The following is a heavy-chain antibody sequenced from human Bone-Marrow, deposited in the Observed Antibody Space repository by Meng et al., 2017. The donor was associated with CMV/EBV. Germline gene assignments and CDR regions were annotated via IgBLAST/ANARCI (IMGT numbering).Heavy chain of an antibody. D-gene: IGHD1-26*01. CDR1: GYTFTGYY. J-gene: IGHJ5*02. V-gene: IGHV1-2*02. CDR2: INPNSGGT. Sequence: ASVKVSCKASGYTFTGYYMHWVRQAPGQGLEWMGWINPNSGGTNYAQKFQGRVTMTRDTSISTAYMELSRLRSDDTAVYYCARDEGGYSGSYSIWFDPWGQGNLVPVAS. CDR3: ARDEGGYSGSYSIWFDP.